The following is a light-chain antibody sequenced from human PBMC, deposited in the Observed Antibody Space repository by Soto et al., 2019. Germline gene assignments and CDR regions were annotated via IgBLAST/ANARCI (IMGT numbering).Light chain of an antibody. Sequence: DIQMTQSPSSLSASVGDRVTITCRASQGISNYLAWYQQKPGKVPKLLIYAASTLQSGVTSRFSGSGSGTDFTLTISSLQTEDGATYYYEKYNSAPFTFGPGTKVDIK. V-gene: IGKV1-27*01. J-gene: IGKJ3*01. CDR3: EKYNSAPFT. CDR1: QGISNY. CDR2: AAS.